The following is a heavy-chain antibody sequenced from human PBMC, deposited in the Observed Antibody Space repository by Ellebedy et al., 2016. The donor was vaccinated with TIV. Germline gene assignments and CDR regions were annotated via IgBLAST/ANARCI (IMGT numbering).Heavy chain of an antibody. CDR1: GFTFSSYA. CDR3: ARAGTASTKADDGYYYYGMDV. J-gene: IGHJ6*02. Sequence: PGGSLRLSCAASGFTFSSYAMHWVRQAPGKGLEYVSAISSNGGSTYYANSVKGRFTISRDNSKNTLYLQMGSLRAEDMAVYYCARAGTASTKADDGYYYYGMDVWGQGTTVTVSS. D-gene: IGHD2-2*01. CDR2: ISSNGGST. V-gene: IGHV3-64*01.